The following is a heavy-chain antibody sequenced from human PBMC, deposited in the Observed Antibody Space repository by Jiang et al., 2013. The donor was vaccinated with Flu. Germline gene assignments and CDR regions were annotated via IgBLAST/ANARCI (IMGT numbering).Heavy chain of an antibody. Sequence: LTCTVSGGSISSYYWSWIRQPPGKGLEWIGYIYYSGSTNYNPSLKSRVTISVDTSKNQFSLKLSSVTAADTAVYYCARGAELRYFDWSPSYNWFDPWGQGTLVTVSS. CDR3: ARGAELRYFDWSPSYNWFDP. CDR1: GGSISSYY. J-gene: IGHJ5*02. V-gene: IGHV4-59*01. CDR2: IYYSGST. D-gene: IGHD3-9*01.